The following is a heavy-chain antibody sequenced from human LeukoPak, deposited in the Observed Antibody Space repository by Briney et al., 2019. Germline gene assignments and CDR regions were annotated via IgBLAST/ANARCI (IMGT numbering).Heavy chain of an antibody. CDR1: GFTFSSYA. J-gene: IGHJ4*02. CDR2: ISGSGGST. Sequence: GGSLRLSCAASGFTFSSYAVSWVRQAPGKGLEWVSAISGSGGSTYYADSVKGRFTISRDNSKNTLYLQMNSLRAEDTAVYYCAKDLFITGTTVAKKPLDYWGQGALVTVSS. CDR3: AKDLFITGTTVAKKPLDY. V-gene: IGHV3-23*01. D-gene: IGHD1-7*01.